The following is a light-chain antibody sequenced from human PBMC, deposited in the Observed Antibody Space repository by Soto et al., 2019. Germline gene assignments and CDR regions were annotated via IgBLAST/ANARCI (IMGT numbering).Light chain of an antibody. V-gene: IGKV4-1*01. CDR2: WAS. Sequence: DIVVTQSPASLALSLGERATITCKSSQSVLYSSNNKNYLAWYQQKPGQPPKLLIYWASTRESGVPDRFSGSGSGTDFTLTVSSLQAEDVAVYYWQEYLRPPYTFGGGTKVEIK. CDR3: QEYLRPPYT. J-gene: IGKJ4*01. CDR1: QSVLYSSNNKNY.